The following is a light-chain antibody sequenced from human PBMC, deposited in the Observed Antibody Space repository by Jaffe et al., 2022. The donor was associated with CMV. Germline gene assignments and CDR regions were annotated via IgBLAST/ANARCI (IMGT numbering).Light chain of an antibody. CDR3: CSYAGGNNFYA. CDR1: SRDVGGYNY. J-gene: IGLJ1*01. CDR2: EVS. Sequence: QSALTQPPSASGSPGQSVTISCTGTSRDVGGYNYVSWYQQHPGKAPKVMIYEVSKRPSGVPDRFSGTKSGNTASLTVSGLQAEDEADYYCCSYAGGNNFYAFGTGTKVTVL. V-gene: IGLV2-8*01.